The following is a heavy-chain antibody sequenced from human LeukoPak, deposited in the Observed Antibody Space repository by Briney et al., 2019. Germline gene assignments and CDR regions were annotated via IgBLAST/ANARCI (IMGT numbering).Heavy chain of an antibody. CDR2: MNPNSGNT. Sequence: ASVKVSCKASGYTFTSYGISWVRQAPGQGLEWMGWMNPNSGNTGYAQKFQGRVTMTRNTSISTAYMELSSLRSEDTAVYYCARVGEVRLDTAMVSHPFDYWGQGTLVTVSS. J-gene: IGHJ4*02. V-gene: IGHV1-8*02. D-gene: IGHD5-18*01. CDR3: ARVGEVRLDTAMVSHPFDY. CDR1: GYTFTSYG.